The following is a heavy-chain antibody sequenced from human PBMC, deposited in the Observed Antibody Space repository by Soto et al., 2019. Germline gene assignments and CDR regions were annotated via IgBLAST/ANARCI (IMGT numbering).Heavy chain of an antibody. Sequence: QLQLQESGPGLVKPSETLSLTCTVSGGSISSSSYYWGWIRQPPGKGLEWIGSIYYSGSTYYNPSLKSRVTIFVDTSKNQFSLKLSSVTAADTAVYYCARQSGYDLYYFDYWGQGTLVTVSS. CDR3: ARQSGYDLYYFDY. V-gene: IGHV4-39*01. J-gene: IGHJ4*02. D-gene: IGHD5-12*01. CDR1: GGSISSSSYY. CDR2: IYYSGST.